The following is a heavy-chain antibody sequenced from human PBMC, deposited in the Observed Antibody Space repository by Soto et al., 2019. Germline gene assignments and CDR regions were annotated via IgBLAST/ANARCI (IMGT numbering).Heavy chain of an antibody. CDR3: ARDRGYDSSGYYGAFDI. D-gene: IGHD3-22*01. CDR2: TSAYNGNT. CDR1: GYTFTSYG. Sequence: ASVKVSCKASGYTFTSYGISWARQAPGQGLEWMGWTSAYNGNTNYAQKLQGRVTMTTDTSTSTAYMELRSLRSDDTAVYYCARDRGYDSSGYYGAFDIWGQGTMVTVSS. V-gene: IGHV1-18*01. J-gene: IGHJ3*02.